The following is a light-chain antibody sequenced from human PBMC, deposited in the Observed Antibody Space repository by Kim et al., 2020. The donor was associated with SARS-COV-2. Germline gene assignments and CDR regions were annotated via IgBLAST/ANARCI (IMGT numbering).Light chain of an antibody. Sequence: GKTVPISWTRSSGSIASNYVQWYQQRPGSSPTTVIYEDNQRPSGVPDRFSGSIDSSSNSASLTISGLKTEDEADYYCQSYDSSNQVFGGGTQLTVL. CDR2: EDN. CDR1: SGSIASNY. CDR3: QSYDSSNQV. V-gene: IGLV6-57*01. J-gene: IGLJ3*02.